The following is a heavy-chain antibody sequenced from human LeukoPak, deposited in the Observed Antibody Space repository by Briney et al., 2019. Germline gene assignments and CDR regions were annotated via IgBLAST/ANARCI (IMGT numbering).Heavy chain of an antibody. Sequence: GGSLRLSCAASGFTFSNYAMSWVRQAPGKGLEWVSGISGSGGSTYYADSVKGRFTVSRDNSKSTLYLQMNSLKTEDTAVYHCGRGFGLSSDWGQGTLVTVSS. CDR2: ISGSGGST. CDR1: GFTFSNYA. V-gene: IGHV3-23*01. D-gene: IGHD3/OR15-3a*01. J-gene: IGHJ4*02. CDR3: GRGFGLSSD.